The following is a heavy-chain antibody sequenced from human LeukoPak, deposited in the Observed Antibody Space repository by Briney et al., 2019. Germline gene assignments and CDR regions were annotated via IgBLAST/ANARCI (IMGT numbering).Heavy chain of an antibody. CDR1: GGSISSYY. J-gene: IGHJ4*02. Sequence: SETLSLTCTVSGGSISSYYWSWIRQPPGKGLEWIGYIYYSGSTNYNPSLKSRVTISVDTSKNQFSLKLSSETAADTAVYYCARTKTQYYYDSSGYYYLFDYWGQGTLVTVSS. D-gene: IGHD3-22*01. CDR2: IYYSGST. V-gene: IGHV4-59*01. CDR3: ARTKTQYYYDSSGYYYLFDY.